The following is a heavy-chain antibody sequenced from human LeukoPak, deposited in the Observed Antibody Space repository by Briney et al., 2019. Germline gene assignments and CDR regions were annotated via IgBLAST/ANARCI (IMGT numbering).Heavy chain of an antibody. CDR3: ARDIYSGHELDY. V-gene: IGHV3-23*01. D-gene: IGHD5-12*01. CDR1: GFTFSSYA. Sequence: PGGSLRLSCAASGFTFSSYAMSWVRQAPGKGLEWVSAISGSGGSTYYADSVKGRFTISRDNSKNTLYLQMNSLRAEDTAAYYCARDIYSGHELDYWGQGTLVTVSS. CDR2: ISGSGGST. J-gene: IGHJ4*02.